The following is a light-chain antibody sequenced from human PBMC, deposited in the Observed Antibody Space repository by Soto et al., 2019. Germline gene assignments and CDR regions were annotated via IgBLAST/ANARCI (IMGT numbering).Light chain of an antibody. CDR1: SSDVGGYNY. V-gene: IGLV2-14*01. J-gene: IGLJ1*01. Sequence: QSALTQPASVSGSPGQSITISCTGTSSDVGGYNYVSWYQQHPGKAPKLIIYELINRPSGVSNRFSGSKSGNTASLTISGHQAEDEAEYYCNSYTSKSTGVFGTGTKLTVL. CDR3: NSYTSKSTGV. CDR2: ELI.